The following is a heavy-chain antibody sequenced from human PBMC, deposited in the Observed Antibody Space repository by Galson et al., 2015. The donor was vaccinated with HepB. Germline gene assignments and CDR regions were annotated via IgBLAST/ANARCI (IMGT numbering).Heavy chain of an antibody. D-gene: IGHD2-8*01. Sequence: SLRLSCAASGFTFSSYGMHWVRQAPGKGLEWVAVISYDGSNKYYADSVKGRFTISRDNSKNTLYLQMNSLRAEDTAVYYCAKPQTAYPLNYFDYWGQGTLVTVSS. CDR2: ISYDGSNK. V-gene: IGHV3-30*18. CDR3: AKPQTAYPLNYFDY. J-gene: IGHJ4*02. CDR1: GFTFSSYG.